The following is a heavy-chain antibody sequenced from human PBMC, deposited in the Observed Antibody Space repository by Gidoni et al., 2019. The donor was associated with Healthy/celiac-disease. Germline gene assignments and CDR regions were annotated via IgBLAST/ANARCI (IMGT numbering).Heavy chain of an antibody. J-gene: IGHJ4*02. Sequence: QVQLVQSGAEVKKPGSSVKVSCNASGGTFSSYAISWVRPAPGQGLEWMGGIIPIFGTAKYAHKFQGRVTITADESTSTAYMELSSLRSEDTAVYYCATSITFGGVIVIGTSYFDYWGQGTLVTVSS. CDR2: IIPIFGTA. V-gene: IGHV1-69*01. D-gene: IGHD3-16*02. CDR3: ATSITFGGVIVIGTSYFDY. CDR1: GGTFSSYA.